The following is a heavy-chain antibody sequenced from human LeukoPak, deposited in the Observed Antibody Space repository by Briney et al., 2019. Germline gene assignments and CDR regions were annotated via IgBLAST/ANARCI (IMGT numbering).Heavy chain of an antibody. D-gene: IGHD5-18*01. J-gene: IGHJ4*02. CDR3: VRGGGYSYGYGMFDY. CDR2: INHSGST. CDR1: GGSFSGYY. Sequence: SETLSLTCAVYGGSFSGYYWSWIRQPPGKGLEWIGEINHSGSTNYNPSLKSRVTISVDTSKNQFSLKLSSVTAADTAVYYCVRGGGYSYGYGMFDYWGQGTLVTVSS. V-gene: IGHV4-34*01.